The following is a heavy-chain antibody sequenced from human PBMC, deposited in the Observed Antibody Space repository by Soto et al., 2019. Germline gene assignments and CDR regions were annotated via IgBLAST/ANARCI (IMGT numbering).Heavy chain of an antibody. Sequence: PSETLSLTCTVSGGSISSSSYYWGWIRQPPGKGLEWIGSIYYSGSTYYNPSLKSRVTISVDTSKNQFSLKLSSVTAADTAVYYCARLVLLGFGELPCYFDYWGQGTLVTVSS. V-gene: IGHV4-39*01. J-gene: IGHJ4*02. CDR2: IYYSGST. CDR3: ARLVLLGFGELPCYFDY. D-gene: IGHD3-10*01. CDR1: GGSISSSSYY.